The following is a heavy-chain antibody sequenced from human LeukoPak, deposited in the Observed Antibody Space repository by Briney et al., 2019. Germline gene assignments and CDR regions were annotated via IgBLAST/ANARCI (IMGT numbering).Heavy chain of an antibody. J-gene: IGHJ5*02. CDR1: GGTFSSYA. V-gene: IGHV1-69*13. CDR2: IIPIFGTA. Sequence: SVKVSCKASGGTFSSYAISWVRQAPGQGLEWMGGIIPIFGTANYAQKFQGRVTITADESTSTAYMELSSLRSEDTAVYYCARLGRYCSSTSCYLDNWFDPWGQGTLVTVSS. CDR3: ARLGRYCSSTSCYLDNWFDP. D-gene: IGHD2-2*01.